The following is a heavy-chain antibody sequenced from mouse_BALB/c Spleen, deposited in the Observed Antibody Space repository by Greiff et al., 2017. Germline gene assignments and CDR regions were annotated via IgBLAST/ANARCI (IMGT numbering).Heavy chain of an antibody. CDR1: GFTFSSFG. J-gene: IGHJ4*01. V-gene: IGHV5-17*02. CDR3: ARRGYRYDAGTGYAMDY. CDR2: ISSGSSTI. Sequence: EVQVVESGGGLVQPGGSRKLSCAASGFTFSSFGMHWVRQAPEKGLEWVAYISSGSSTIYYADTVKGRFTISRDNPKNTLFLQMTSLRSEDTAMYYCARRGYRYDAGTGYAMDYWGQGTSVTVSS. D-gene: IGHD2-14*01.